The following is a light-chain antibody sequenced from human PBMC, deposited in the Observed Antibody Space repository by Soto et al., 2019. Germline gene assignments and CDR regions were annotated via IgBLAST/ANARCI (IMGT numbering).Light chain of an antibody. Sequence: EIVMTQSPATLSVSPGERATLSCRASQSVSSNLAWYQQKPGQAPRLLIYGATTRATGIPARFSGSGSGTEFTLIISSLQSEDFAVYYCQRYNDWPLTFGGGTKVEI. CDR1: QSVSSN. J-gene: IGKJ4*01. CDR2: GAT. CDR3: QRYNDWPLT. V-gene: IGKV3-15*01.